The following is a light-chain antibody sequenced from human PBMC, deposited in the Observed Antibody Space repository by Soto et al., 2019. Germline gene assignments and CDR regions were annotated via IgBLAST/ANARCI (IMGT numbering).Light chain of an antibody. CDR1: ESFTSH. Sequence: DIQMTQSPSSLSASVGDRVTITCRASESFTSHLNWYQQKPGKAPKLLIYAASSLQSGVPSRFSGSASGTDFTLTISSLQREDSATYYCQQTYSTPRTFGQGTKVEIK. V-gene: IGKV1-39*01. CDR2: AAS. J-gene: IGKJ1*01. CDR3: QQTYSTPRT.